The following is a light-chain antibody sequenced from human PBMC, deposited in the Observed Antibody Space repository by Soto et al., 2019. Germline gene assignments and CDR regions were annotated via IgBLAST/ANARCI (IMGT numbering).Light chain of an antibody. CDR3: DQYTSPPWT. CDR2: KAS. CDR1: QSISIW. V-gene: IGKV1-5*03. J-gene: IGKJ1*01. Sequence: DIQMTQSPSTLSAFVGDRVTITCRASQSISIWLAWYQQKPGKAPKLLIYKASSLESEVPSRFSGSGSGTEFTLTISSLQPDDSATYYCDQYTSPPWTFGQGTKVEIK.